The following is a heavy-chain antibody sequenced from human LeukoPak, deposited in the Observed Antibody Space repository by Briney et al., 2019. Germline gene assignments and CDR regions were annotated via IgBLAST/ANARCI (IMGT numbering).Heavy chain of an antibody. D-gene: IGHD3-10*01. CDR3: ARGSPSGAFDI. CDR2: IYYSGGT. CDR1: GGSISSYY. Sequence: PSETLSLTCTVSGGSISSYYWSWIRQPPGKGLEWIGYIYYSGGTNYNPSLKSRVTISVDTSKNQFSLKLSSVTAADTAVYYCARGSPSGAFDIWGQGTMVTVSS. J-gene: IGHJ3*02. V-gene: IGHV4-59*01.